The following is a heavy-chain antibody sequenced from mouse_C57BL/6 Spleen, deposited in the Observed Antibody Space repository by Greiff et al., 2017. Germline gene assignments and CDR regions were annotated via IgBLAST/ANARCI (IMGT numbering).Heavy chain of an antibody. J-gene: IGHJ1*03. Sequence: EVQLVESVGDLVKPGGSLKLSCAASGFTFSSSGMSWVRQTPDQRLEWVATISSGGSYTYYPDSVKGRFTISRDNAKNTLYLQMSSLKSEDTAMYYCARPPVVADWYFDVWGTGTTVTVSS. V-gene: IGHV5-6*01. CDR3: ARPPVVADWYFDV. D-gene: IGHD1-1*01. CDR2: ISSGGSYT. CDR1: GFTFSSSG.